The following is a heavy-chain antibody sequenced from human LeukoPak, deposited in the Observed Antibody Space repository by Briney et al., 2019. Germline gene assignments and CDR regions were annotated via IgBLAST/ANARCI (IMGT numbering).Heavy chain of an antibody. CDR1: GFTFSSYA. V-gene: IGHV3-21*01. Sequence: PGGSLRLSCAASGFTFSSYAMHWVRQAPGKGLEWVSSISSSSCYIYYADSVKGRFTISRDNAKNSLYLQMNSLRAEDTAVYYCAADSSGWFYYFDYWGQGTLVTVSS. CDR2: ISSSSCYI. D-gene: IGHD6-19*01. J-gene: IGHJ4*02. CDR3: AADSSGWFYYFDY.